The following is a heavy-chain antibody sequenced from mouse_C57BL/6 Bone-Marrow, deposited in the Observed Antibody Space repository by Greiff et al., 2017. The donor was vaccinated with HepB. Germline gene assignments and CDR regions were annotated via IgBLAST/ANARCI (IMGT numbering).Heavy chain of an antibody. J-gene: IGHJ4*01. CDR1: GYAFSSYW. CDR2: IYPGDGDT. CDR3: ARGAMDY. Sequence: QVQLQQSGAELVKPGASVKISCKASGYAFSSYWMNWVNQRPGKGLEWIGQIYPGDGDTNYNGKFKGKATLTADKSSSTAYMQLSSLTSEDSAVYFCARGAMDYWGQGTSVTVSS. V-gene: IGHV1-80*01.